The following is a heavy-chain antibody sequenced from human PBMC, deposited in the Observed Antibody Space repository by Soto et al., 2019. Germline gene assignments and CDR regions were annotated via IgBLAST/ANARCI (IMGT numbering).Heavy chain of an antibody. V-gene: IGHV4-31*03. CDR1: GGSISSGGYY. Sequence: SETLSLTCTVSGGSISSGGYYWSWIRQHPGKGLEWIGYIYYSGSTYYNPSLKSRVTISVDTSKNQFSLKLSSVTAADTAVYYCARERALSSSVPYYGMEVWGQGTTVTVSS. D-gene: IGHD6-6*01. CDR3: ARERALSSSVPYYGMEV. J-gene: IGHJ6*02. CDR2: IYYSGST.